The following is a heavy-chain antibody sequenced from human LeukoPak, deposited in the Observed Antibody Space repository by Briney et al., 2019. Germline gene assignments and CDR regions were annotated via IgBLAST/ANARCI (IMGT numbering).Heavy chain of an antibody. CDR3: ARDSHGYYYFDY. CDR1: SVSISGGGYC. Sequence: SETLSLTCAVSSVSISGGGYCWNWIRQPPGKGLEWIGYICYSGITYYNPSLKSRLTMSVDTSKNQFSLKLSSVTAADTAVYYCARDSHGYYYFDYWGQGTLVTVSS. V-gene: IGHV4-30-4*07. CDR2: ICYSGIT. J-gene: IGHJ4*02. D-gene: IGHD3-22*01.